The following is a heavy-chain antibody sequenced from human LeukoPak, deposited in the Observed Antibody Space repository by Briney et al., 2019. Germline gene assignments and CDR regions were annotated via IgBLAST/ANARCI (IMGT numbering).Heavy chain of an antibody. J-gene: IGHJ6*03. CDR1: GYAFTAYY. CDR2: INPASGGT. Sequence: GASVKVSCRSSGYAFTAYYIHWVRQAPGQGLEWLGWINPASGGTKYAQNFQGRVTMARDTSINTVYMDLSSLRSDDTAVYYCARASGRDSSVKSFYYMADWGTGTTVTVSS. V-gene: IGHV1-2*02. CDR3: ARASGRDSSVKSFYYMAD. D-gene: IGHD5-24*01.